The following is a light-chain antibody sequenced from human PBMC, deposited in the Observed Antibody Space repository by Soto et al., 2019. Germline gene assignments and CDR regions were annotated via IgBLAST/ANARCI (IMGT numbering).Light chain of an antibody. CDR2: NIF. Sequence: DIQMTQSPSSVSASVGDRVTITCRASQGVSKYLAWYQQHPGRAPKLLIYNIFNLYYGVPSRFSGSGSATDFTLTITNLQPEDSATYYCQQALSFPLTFGGGTKVEIK. V-gene: IGKV1-12*01. J-gene: IGKJ4*01. CDR3: QQALSFPLT. CDR1: QGVSKY.